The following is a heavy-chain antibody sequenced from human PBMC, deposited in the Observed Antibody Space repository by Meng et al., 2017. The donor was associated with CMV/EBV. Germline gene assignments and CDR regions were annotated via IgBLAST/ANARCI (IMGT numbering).Heavy chain of an antibody. Sequence: FTFSSYAVSWLRQAPGKGLEWVSAISGSGGSTYYADSVKGRFTISRDNSKNTLYLQMNSLRAEDTAVYYCAKASDFWSGYYDNWFDPWGQGTLVTVSS. CDR1: FTFSSYA. CDR2: ISGSGGST. V-gene: IGHV3-23*01. CDR3: AKASDFWSGYYDNWFDP. D-gene: IGHD3-3*01. J-gene: IGHJ5*02.